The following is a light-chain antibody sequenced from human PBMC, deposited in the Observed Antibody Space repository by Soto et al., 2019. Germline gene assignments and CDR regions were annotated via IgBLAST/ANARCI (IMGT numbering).Light chain of an antibody. CDR2: GAS. CDR1: QSVSSSY. Sequence: EIVLTQSPGTLSLSPGERATLSCRASQSVSSSYLAWYQQKPGQAPRLLSYGASSRATGIPDSFSGSGSGTDFTLTISRLEPEDFAVYYCQQYGSSPMFTFGPGTKVDIK. J-gene: IGKJ3*01. V-gene: IGKV3-20*01. CDR3: QQYGSSPMFT.